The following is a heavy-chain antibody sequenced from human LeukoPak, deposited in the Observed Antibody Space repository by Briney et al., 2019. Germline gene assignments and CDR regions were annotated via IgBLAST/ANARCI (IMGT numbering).Heavy chain of an antibody. CDR2: ISWNSGSI. J-gene: IGHJ6*02. V-gene: IGHV3-9*01. Sequence: SSGGYYWRWIRQHPGKGLEWVSGISWNSGSIGYADSVKGRFTISRDNAKNSLYLQMNSLRAEDTALYYCAKDIKEGSGSYYHYYYGMDVWGQGTTVTVSS. CDR1: SSGGYY. CDR3: AKDIKEGSGSYYHYYYGMDV. D-gene: IGHD1-26*01.